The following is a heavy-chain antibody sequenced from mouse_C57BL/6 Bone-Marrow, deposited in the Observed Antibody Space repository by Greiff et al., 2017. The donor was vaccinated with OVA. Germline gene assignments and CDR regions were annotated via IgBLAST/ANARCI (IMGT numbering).Heavy chain of an antibody. J-gene: IGHJ4*01. CDR3: TKGYPYYYAMDY. D-gene: IGHD2-2*01. CDR2: IDPETGGT. CDR1: GYTFTDYE. Sequence: SGAELVRPGASVTLSCKASGYTFTDYEMHWVKQTPVHGLEWIGAIDPETGGTAYNQKFKGKAILTADKSSSTAYMELRSLTSEDSAVYYCTKGYPYYYAMDYWGQGTSVTVSS. V-gene: IGHV1-15*01.